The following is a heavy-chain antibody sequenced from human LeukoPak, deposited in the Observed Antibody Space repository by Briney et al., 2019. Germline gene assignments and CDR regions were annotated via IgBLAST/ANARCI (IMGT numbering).Heavy chain of an antibody. Sequence: GRSLRLSCAASGFTFSSYWMSWVRQVPGKGLEWVANINQGGSEKSYVDSVKGRFTISRDNAKNSLYLEVNSLRAEDTAVYYCARDKYYSGSGSYFSHWGQGTLVTVSS. CDR2: INQGGSEK. V-gene: IGHV3-7*04. CDR3: ARDKYYSGSGSYFSH. D-gene: IGHD3-10*01. J-gene: IGHJ4*02. CDR1: GFTFSSYW.